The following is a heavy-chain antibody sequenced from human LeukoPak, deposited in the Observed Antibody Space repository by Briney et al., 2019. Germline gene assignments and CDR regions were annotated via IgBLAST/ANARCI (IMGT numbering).Heavy chain of an antibody. Sequence: GGSLRLSCAASGFTFSSYGMHWVRQAPGQGLEWVAFIRYDGSNKYYADSVKGRFTISRDNSKNTLYLQMNSLTAEDTAVYYCAKTETSYCINGCTPFDPWGQGTLVTVSS. CDR3: AKTETSYCINGCTPFDP. D-gene: IGHD2-8*01. V-gene: IGHV3-30*02. CDR2: IRYDGSNK. J-gene: IGHJ5*02. CDR1: GFTFSSYG.